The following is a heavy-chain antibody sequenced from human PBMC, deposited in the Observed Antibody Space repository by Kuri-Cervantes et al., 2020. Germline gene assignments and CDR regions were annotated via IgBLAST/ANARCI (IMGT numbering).Heavy chain of an antibody. J-gene: IGHJ4*02. CDR2: IYQSGSA. V-gene: IGHV4-38-2*01. CDR1: GYSISSAYY. CDR3: ARWTQTTGSFDY. D-gene: IGHD1-1*01. Sequence: SETLSLTCAISGYSISSAYYWGWIRQPPGKGLEWIGSIYQSGSAYYNPSLQSRVTISLDTSKNQFSLRLDSLTTADTAVYYCARWTQTTGSFDYWGRGTLVTVSS.